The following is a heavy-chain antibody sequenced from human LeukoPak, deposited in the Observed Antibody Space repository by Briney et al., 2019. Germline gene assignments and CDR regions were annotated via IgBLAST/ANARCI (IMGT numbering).Heavy chain of an antibody. CDR3: AKVTTVTKGAFDI. D-gene: IGHD4-17*01. CDR2: ISYDGSNK. CDR1: GFTFSSYG. V-gene: IGHV3-30*18. J-gene: IGHJ3*02. Sequence: GRSLRLSCAASGFTFSSYGMHWVRQAPGKGLEWVAVISYDGSNKYYADSVKGRFTISRDNSKNTLYLQMNSLRAEDTAVYYCAKVTTVTKGAFDIWGQGTMVTVSS.